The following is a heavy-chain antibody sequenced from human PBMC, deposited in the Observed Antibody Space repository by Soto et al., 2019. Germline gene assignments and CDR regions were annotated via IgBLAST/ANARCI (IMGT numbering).Heavy chain of an antibody. J-gene: IGHJ4*02. CDR1: GYTFTNYG. Sequence: QVQLVQSGVEVKKPGASVKVSCKASGYTFTNYGITWVRQAPGQGLEWMGSISRDYGNTDHVQKVQGRVNMTTDTSTSTAYMELRSLRSDDTAVYYCARGEGLFDYWGQGTLVTVSS. CDR3: ARGEGLFDY. V-gene: IGHV1-18*01. CDR2: ISRDYGNT.